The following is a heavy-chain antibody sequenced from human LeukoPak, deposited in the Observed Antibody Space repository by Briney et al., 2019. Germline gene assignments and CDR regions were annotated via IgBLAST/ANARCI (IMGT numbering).Heavy chain of an antibody. D-gene: IGHD2-2*01. CDR1: GFTFSSYG. CDR3: ARVGSVSTSLLLYHYYYYGMDV. V-gene: IGHV3-33*01. J-gene: IGHJ6*02. CDR2: IWYDGSNK. Sequence: GGSLRLSCAASGFTFSSYGMHWVRQAPGKGLEWVAVIWYDGSNKYYADSVKGRFTISRDNSKNTLYLQMNSLRAEDTAVYYCARVGSVSTSLLLYHYYYYGMDVWGQGTTVTVSS.